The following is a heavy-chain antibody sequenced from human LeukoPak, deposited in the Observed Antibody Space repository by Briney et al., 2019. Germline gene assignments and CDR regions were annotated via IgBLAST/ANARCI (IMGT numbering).Heavy chain of an antibody. CDR3: ARGAPYCSGGSCMYYFDY. J-gene: IGHJ4*02. D-gene: IGHD2-15*01. CDR2: ISGNGDST. V-gene: IGHV3-23*01. Sequence: PGGSLRLSCAASGFIFSSFAMNWVRQAPGKGLEWVSIISGNGDSTHYTDSVKGRFIISRDNSKNTLYLQMNSLRAEDTAVYYCARGAPYCSGGSCMYYFDYWGQGTLVTVSS. CDR1: GFIFSSFA.